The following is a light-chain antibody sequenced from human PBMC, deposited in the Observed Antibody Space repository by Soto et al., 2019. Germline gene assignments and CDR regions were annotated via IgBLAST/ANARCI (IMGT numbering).Light chain of an antibody. J-gene: IGKJ3*01. V-gene: IGKV1-39*01. CDR2: GAS. CDR1: QRISTY. Sequence: DIQMTQSPPSLSASVGDRVTITCRASQRISTYLNWYQKKPGKAPELLIYGASSLQSRIPSRFSGTGSGTDFTLTISSLQPEDFATYYCQQSYSVPLTFGPGTRVEVK. CDR3: QQSYSVPLT.